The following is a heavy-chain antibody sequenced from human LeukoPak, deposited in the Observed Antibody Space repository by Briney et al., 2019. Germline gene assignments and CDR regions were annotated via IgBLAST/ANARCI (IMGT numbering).Heavy chain of an antibody. CDR2: IIPIFGTA. CDR3: ATRRHHTYCSSTSCYAGGIDY. D-gene: IGHD2-2*01. J-gene: IGHJ4*02. V-gene: IGHV1-69*01. Sequence: RSSVKVSCKASGGTFSSYAISWVRQAPGQGLEWMGGIIPIFGTANYAQKFQGRVTITADESTSTAYMELSSLRSEDTAVYYCATRRHHTYCSSTSCYAGGIDYWGQGTLVTVSS. CDR1: GGTFSSYA.